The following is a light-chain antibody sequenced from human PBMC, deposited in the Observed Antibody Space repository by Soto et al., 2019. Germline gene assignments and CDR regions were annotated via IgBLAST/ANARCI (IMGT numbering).Light chain of an antibody. CDR3: QQYNSYSWT. Sequence: DIQMTQSPSSLSASVGDRVTITCRASQSISRWLAWHQQKPGKAPRLLIYDASNLQRGVPSRFSGSGSGTEFTLTISTLQPEDFGTYYCQQYNSYSWTFGQGTKVDIK. CDR2: DAS. V-gene: IGKV1-5*01. CDR1: QSISRW. J-gene: IGKJ1*01.